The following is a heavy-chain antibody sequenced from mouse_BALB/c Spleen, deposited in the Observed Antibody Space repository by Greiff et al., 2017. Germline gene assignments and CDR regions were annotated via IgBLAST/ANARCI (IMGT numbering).Heavy chain of an antibody. CDR1: GFTFSNYW. CDR3: TYRGNYEGFDY. D-gene: IGHD2-1*01. V-gene: IGHV6-6*02. CDR2: IRLKSNNYAT. J-gene: IGHJ2*01. Sequence: EVKLMESGGGLVQPGGSMKLSCVASGFTFSNYWMNWVRQSPEKGLEWVAEIRLKSNNYATHYAESVKGRFTISRDDSKSSVYLQMNNLRAEDTGIYYCTYRGNYEGFDYWGQGTTLTVSS.